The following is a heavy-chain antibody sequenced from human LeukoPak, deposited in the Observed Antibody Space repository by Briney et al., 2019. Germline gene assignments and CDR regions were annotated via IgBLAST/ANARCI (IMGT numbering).Heavy chain of an antibody. D-gene: IGHD1-7*01. CDR2: ISWDGGST. J-gene: IGHJ6*03. CDR1: GFTFDDYA. V-gene: IGHV3-43D*03. Sequence: GGSLRLSCAASGFTFDDYAMHWVRQAPGKGLEWVSLISWDGGSTYYADSVKGRFTISRDNSKNSLYLQMNSLRAEDTALYYCAKDGGLLELANNMDVWGKGTTVTVSS. CDR3: AKDGGLLELANNMDV.